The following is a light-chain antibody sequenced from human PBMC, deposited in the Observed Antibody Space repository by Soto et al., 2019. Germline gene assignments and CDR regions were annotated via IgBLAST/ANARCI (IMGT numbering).Light chain of an antibody. CDR3: QQYSKWPIT. J-gene: IGKJ5*01. CDR2: GIS. CDR1: QSVNSN. Sequence: DIVMTHAPLSLPVTPAEPASLSGRVSQSVNSNYLAWYQQHPGQPPRLLIYGISTRATGIPARFSGSGSGTEFSLTISSLQSEDFAVYYCQQYSKWPITFGQGTRLEIK. V-gene: IGKV3-15*01.